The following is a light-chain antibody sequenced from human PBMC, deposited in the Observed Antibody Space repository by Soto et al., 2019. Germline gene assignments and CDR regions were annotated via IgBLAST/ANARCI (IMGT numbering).Light chain of an antibody. CDR2: GAS. Sequence: EILLTQSPATLPLSAGERATLSCMAGQIASSSYLAWYQQKPGQAPRLLIYGASTRATGIPDRFSGSGSGTDFTLTISGLEPEDFAVYYCQQYGSSPWTFGQGTKVDIK. J-gene: IGKJ1*01. V-gene: IGKV3-20*01. CDR3: QQYGSSPWT. CDR1: QIASSSY.